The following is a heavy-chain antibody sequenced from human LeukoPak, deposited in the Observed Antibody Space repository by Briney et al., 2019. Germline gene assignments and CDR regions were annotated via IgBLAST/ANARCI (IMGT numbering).Heavy chain of an antibody. CDR1: GFTFSSYS. Sequence: GGSLRLSCAASGFTFSSYSMNWVRQAPGKGLVWVSRINSDGSSTSYADSVKGRFTISRDNAKNTLYLQMNSLRAEDTAVYYCASIPKYMVRGVTFRDYWGQGTLVTVSS. J-gene: IGHJ4*02. V-gene: IGHV3-74*01. CDR2: INSDGSST. CDR3: ASIPKYMVRGVTFRDY. D-gene: IGHD3-10*01.